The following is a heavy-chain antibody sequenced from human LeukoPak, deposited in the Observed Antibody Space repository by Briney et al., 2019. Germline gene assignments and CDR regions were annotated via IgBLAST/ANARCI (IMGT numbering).Heavy chain of an antibody. CDR2: VNPNSGGT. CDR3: ARDQGYCSGGSCYGDYYYYYGMDV. Sequence: ASVKVSCKASGYTFTGYYMHWVRHAPGQGLEWMGWVNPNSGGTNYAQKFQGRVTMTRDTSISTAYMELSRLRSDDTAVYYCARDQGYCSGGSCYGDYYYYYGMDVWGQGTTVTVSS. J-gene: IGHJ6*02. CDR1: GYTFTGYY. V-gene: IGHV1-2*02. D-gene: IGHD2-15*01.